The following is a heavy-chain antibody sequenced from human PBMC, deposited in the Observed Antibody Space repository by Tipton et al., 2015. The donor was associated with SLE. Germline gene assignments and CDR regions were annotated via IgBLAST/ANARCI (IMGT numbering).Heavy chain of an antibody. CDR2: IRYDGSTK. D-gene: IGHD6-13*01. CDR3: AKETYSSSWFYFDY. CDR1: GFTFSNYG. V-gene: IGHV3-30*02. J-gene: IGHJ4*02. Sequence: GSLRLSCAASGFTFSNYGMHWVRQAPGKGLEWVAFIRYDGSTKYYADSVKGRFTISRDNSKNTLYLQVNSLRAEDTAVYYCAKETYSSSWFYFDYWGQGTLVTVSS.